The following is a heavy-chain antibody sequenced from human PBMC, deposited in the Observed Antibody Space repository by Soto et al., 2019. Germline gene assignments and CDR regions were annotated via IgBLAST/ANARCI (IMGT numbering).Heavy chain of an antibody. D-gene: IGHD3-3*01. CDR1: GYTFTSYG. Sequence: VQLVQSGAEVKKPGASVKVSCKASGYTFTSYGISWVRQAPGQGLEWMGWISAYNGNTNYAQKLQGRVTMTTDTSTSTAYMELRSLRSDDTAVYYCARDVLRFLEWLSPRFDYWGQRTLVTVSS. CDR2: ISAYNGNT. V-gene: IGHV1-18*01. J-gene: IGHJ4*02. CDR3: ARDVLRFLEWLSPRFDY.